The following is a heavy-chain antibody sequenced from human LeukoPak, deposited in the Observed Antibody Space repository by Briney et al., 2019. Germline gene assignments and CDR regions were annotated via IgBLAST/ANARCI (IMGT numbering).Heavy chain of an antibody. Sequence: SETLSLTCTVSGGSISSSSYYWGWIRQPPGTGLEWIGSIYYSGSTYYNPSLKSRVTISVDTSKNQFSLKLSSVTAADTAVYYCVRVHSGSSSLIGMVDYWGQGTLVTVSS. CDR3: VRVHSGSSSLIGMVDY. CDR2: IYYSGST. J-gene: IGHJ4*02. V-gene: IGHV4-39*07. CDR1: GGSISSSSYY. D-gene: IGHD6-6*01.